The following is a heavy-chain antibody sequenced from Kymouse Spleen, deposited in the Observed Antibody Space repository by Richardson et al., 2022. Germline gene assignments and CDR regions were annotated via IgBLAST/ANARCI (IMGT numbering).Heavy chain of an antibody. Sequence: QVQLQQWGAGLLKPSETLSLTCAVYGGSFSGYYWSWIRQPPGKGLEWIGEINHSGSTNYNPSLKSRVTISVDTSKNQFSLKLSSVTAADTAVYYCARGLGGSYNAFDIWGQGTMVTVSS. J-gene: IGHJ3*02. D-gene: IGHD1-26*01. CDR3: ARGLGGSYNAFDI. V-gene: IGHV4-34*01. CDR2: INHSGST. CDR1: GGSFSGYY.